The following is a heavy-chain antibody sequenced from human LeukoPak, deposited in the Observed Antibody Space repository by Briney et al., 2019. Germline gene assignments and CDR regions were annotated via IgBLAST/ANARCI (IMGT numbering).Heavy chain of an antibody. Sequence: ASVKVSCKASGGTFSSYAISWVRQAPGQGLEWMGGIIPIFGTANYAQKFQGRVTITADKSTSTAYMELSSLRSEDTAVYYCAAGYSSGWYVGVWGQGTLVTVSS. D-gene: IGHD6-19*01. CDR2: IIPIFGTA. CDR3: AAGYSSGWYVGV. J-gene: IGHJ4*02. V-gene: IGHV1-69*06. CDR1: GGTFSSYA.